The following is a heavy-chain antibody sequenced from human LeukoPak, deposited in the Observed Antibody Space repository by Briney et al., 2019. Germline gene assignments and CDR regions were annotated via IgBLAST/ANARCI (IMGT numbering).Heavy chain of an antibody. CDR2: INHSGSN. CDR3: TRGQYCSSTSCYQCH. J-gene: IGHJ4*02. D-gene: IGHD2-2*01. Sequence: KASETLPLTCAVYGGYFLGYYWSWLRQPPGKGLEGIGEINHSGSNNYNLSLKSRVTISVDTSKPPSSLRLSSGTAAETAGNTWTRGQYCSSTSCYQCHWGQGTLVTVSS. V-gene: IGHV4-34*01. CDR1: GGYFLGYY.